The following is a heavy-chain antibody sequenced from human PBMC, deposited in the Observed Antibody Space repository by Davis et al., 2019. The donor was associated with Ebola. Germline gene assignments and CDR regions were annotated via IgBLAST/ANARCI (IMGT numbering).Heavy chain of an antibody. D-gene: IGHD3-3*01. Sequence: PGGSLRLSCAASGFTFSSYAMSWVRQAPGKGLEWVSAISGSGGSTYYADSVKGRFTISRDNPKNTLYLQMNSLRAEDTAVYYCAKGSLGYDFWSGCCMDVWGKGTTVTVSS. CDR1: GFTFSSYA. J-gene: IGHJ6*03. CDR2: ISGSGGST. V-gene: IGHV3-23*01. CDR3: AKGSLGYDFWSGCCMDV.